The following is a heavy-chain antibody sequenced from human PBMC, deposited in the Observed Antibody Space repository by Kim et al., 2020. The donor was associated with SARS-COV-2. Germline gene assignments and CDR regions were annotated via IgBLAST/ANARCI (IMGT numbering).Heavy chain of an antibody. V-gene: IGHV4-59*08. CDR3: ARKGSNFDY. J-gene: IGHJ4*02. CDR2: IYYSGST. Sequence: SETLSLTCTVSGGPISSYYWSWIRQPPGKGLEWIGYIYYSGSTNYNPSLKSRVTISVDTSKNQFSLKLSSVTAADTAVYYCARKGSNFDYWGQGTLVTVS. CDR1: GGPISSYY.